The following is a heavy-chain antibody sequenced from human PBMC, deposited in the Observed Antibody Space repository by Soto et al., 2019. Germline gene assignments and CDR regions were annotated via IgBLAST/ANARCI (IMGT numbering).Heavy chain of an antibody. CDR3: ARAVVTQDAFDI. D-gene: IGHD3-22*01. V-gene: IGHV2-5*01. Sequence: SGPTLLKTTQTLTLTCTFSGFSLSTSGVGVGWIRQPPGKALEWLALIYWHDDKRYSPSLKSRLTITKDTSKNQVVLTMANMVPVDAATYYCARAVVTQDAFDIWGQGTMVTVSS. J-gene: IGHJ3*02. CDR2: IYWHDDK. CDR1: GFSLSTSGVG.